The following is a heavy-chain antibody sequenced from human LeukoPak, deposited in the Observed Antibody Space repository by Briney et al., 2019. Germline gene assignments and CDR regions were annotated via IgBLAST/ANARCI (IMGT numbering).Heavy chain of an antibody. CDR1: GYTFTSYG. Sequence: ASVKVSCKASGYTFTSYGISWVRQAPGQGLEWMGWISAYNGNTNYAQKFQGRVTMTEDTSTDTAYMELSSLRSEDTAVYYCATDPGHYWGQGTLVTVSS. CDR3: ATDPGHY. CDR2: ISAYNGNT. V-gene: IGHV1-18*01. J-gene: IGHJ4*02.